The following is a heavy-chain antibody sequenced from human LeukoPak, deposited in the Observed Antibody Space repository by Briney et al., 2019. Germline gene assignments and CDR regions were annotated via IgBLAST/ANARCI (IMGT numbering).Heavy chain of an antibody. CDR3: ATATVPYYGSGSYYHD. Sequence: ASVKVSCKASGYTFTSYDINWVRQATGQGLEWMGWMNPNSGNTGYAQKFQGRVTMTEDTSTDTAYMELSSLRSEDTAVYYCATATVPYYGSGSYYHDWGQGTLVTVSS. CDR1: GYTFTSYD. CDR2: MNPNSGNT. D-gene: IGHD3-10*01. J-gene: IGHJ4*02. V-gene: IGHV1-8*01.